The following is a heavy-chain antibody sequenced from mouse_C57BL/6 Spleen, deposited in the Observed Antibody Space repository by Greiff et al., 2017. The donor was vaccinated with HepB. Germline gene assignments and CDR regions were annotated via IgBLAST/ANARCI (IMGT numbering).Heavy chain of an antibody. CDR2: IDPANGNT. CDR1: GYTFTSYW. Sequence: QVQLQQSGAELAKPGASVKLSCKASGYTFTSYWMHWVKQRPEQGLEWIGRIDPANGNTKYAPKFKGKATLTVDTSSITAYMELHSLTSEDSAVYFCAREWYWGQGTTLTVSS. V-gene: IGHV1-7*01. D-gene: IGHD1-3*01. J-gene: IGHJ2*01. CDR3: AREWY.